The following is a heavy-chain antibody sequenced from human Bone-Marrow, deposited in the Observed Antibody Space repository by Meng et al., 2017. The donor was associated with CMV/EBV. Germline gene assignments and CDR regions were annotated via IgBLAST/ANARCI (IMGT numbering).Heavy chain of an antibody. CDR2: INPNSGGT. CDR3: VSSGYSSGSDY. Sequence: ASVKVSCQASGYTFTGYYMHWVRQAPGRGLEWRGWINPNSGGTNYAQKFQGRVTMTRDTSISTAYMELSRLRSDDTAVYYCVSSGYSSGSDYWGQGTLVTVSS. D-gene: IGHD6-19*01. V-gene: IGHV1-2*02. CDR1: GYTFTGYY. J-gene: IGHJ4*02.